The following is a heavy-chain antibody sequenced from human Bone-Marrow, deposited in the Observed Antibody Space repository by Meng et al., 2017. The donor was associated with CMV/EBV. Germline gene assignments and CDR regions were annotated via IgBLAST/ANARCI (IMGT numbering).Heavy chain of an antibody. Sequence: GGSLRLSCAASGFSVSSKFMSWVRQAPGKGLEWVSIIYSGGNTYYVDSVRGRFTVYRDISKNTLYLQMDGLGAEDTALYYCATRDFAWSHGDFDYWGQGNLVTVSS. V-gene: IGHV3-53*01. CDR2: IYSGGNT. J-gene: IGHJ4*02. CDR3: ATRDFAWSHGDFDY. D-gene: IGHD2-8*02. CDR1: GFSVSSKF.